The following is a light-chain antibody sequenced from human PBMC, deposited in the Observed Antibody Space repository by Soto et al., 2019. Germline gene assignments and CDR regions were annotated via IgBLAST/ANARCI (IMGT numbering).Light chain of an antibody. CDR1: QSIGNS. V-gene: IGKV1-5*03. CDR3: QQYNSYWT. CDR2: QTS. Sequence: PSTLSASVGDRVTITCRASQSIGNSLAWYQQKPGKAPKLLIYQTSSLESGVPPRFSGSGSGTEFTLTISSLQPDDFATYYCQQYNSYWTFGQGTKVDIK. J-gene: IGKJ1*01.